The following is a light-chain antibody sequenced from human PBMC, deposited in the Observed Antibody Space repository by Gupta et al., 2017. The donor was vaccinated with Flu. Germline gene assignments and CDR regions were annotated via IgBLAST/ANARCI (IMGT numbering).Light chain of an antibody. CDR2: GAS. CDR3: QRYYPSPSPAWT. CDR1: QTVTSND. V-gene: IGKV3-20*01. Sequence: EIVLTQSPGTLSLSPGERVTLSCRASQTVTSNDLAWYQHKPGQAPRVPSYGASIRATGTPEFSLTISRLEPEDFAVNYCQRYYPSPSPAWTFGQGTKLQIK. J-gene: IGKJ1*01.